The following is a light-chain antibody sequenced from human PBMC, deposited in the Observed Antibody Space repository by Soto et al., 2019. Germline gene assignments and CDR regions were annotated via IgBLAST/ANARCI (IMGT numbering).Light chain of an antibody. CDR2: RAS. CDR1: LRVSSN. V-gene: IGKV3-15*01. CDR3: QQYNNWPYT. Sequence: EIGMTQSPATLSVSPGERATLSCRASLRVSSNFAWYRQKPGQAPTLVIYRASIRATGTPATFSGSGCGTEFTLTISSVQSEDFAVYYCQQYNNWPYTFGQGTK. J-gene: IGKJ2*01.